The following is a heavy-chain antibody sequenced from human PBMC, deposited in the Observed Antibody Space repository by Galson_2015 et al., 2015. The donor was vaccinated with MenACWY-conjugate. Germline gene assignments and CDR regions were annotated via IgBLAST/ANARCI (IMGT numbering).Heavy chain of an antibody. D-gene: IGHD3-10*01. CDR3: ARSPRDYTSGSYSSHH. J-gene: IGHJ1*01. Sequence: SVKVSCKASEYTFTSFAMHWVRQAPGQSLEWMGWINAGTGYTKYSQKFQGRVTITSDTSANTAYMELNSLTSEDTAVYYCARSPRDYTSGSYSSHHWGQGTLVTVSS. CDR1: EYTFTSFA. V-gene: IGHV1-3*01. CDR2: INAGTGYT.